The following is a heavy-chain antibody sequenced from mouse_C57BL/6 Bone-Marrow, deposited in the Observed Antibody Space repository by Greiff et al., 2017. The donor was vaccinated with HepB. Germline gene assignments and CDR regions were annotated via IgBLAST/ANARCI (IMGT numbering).Heavy chain of an antibody. CDR2: IYPGDGDT. CDR3: ARWGSSTYWYFDV. J-gene: IGHJ1*03. CDR1: GYAFSSYW. D-gene: IGHD1-1*01. Sequence: VQLQQSGAELVKPGASVKISCKASGYAFSSYWMNWVKQRPGKGLEWIGQIYPGDGDTTYNGKFKGKATLTADKSSSTAYMQLSSLTSEDSAVYFCARWGSSTYWYFDVWGTGTTVTVSS. V-gene: IGHV1-80*01.